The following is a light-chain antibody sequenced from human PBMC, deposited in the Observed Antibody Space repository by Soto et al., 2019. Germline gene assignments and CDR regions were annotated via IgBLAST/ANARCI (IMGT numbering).Light chain of an antibody. V-gene: IGLV2-23*01. CDR1: RSDVGSYKL. J-gene: IGLJ2*01. CDR3: CSYAGSTTYVV. Sequence: QSVLTQPASVSGSPGQSITISCTGTRSDVGSYKLVSWYQQHPGKAPKLMIYEDNKRPSGVSNRFSGSKSGNTASLTISGLQAEDEADYYCCSYAGSTTYVVFGGGTQLTVL. CDR2: EDN.